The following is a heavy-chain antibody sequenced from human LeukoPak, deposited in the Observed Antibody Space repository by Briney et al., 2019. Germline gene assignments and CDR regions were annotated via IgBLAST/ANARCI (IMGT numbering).Heavy chain of an antibody. D-gene: IGHD6-13*01. V-gene: IGHV4-31*03. CDR2: IYYSGST. CDR3: ARATGGAAAADFDP. Sequence: SEALSLTCTVSGGSISSGGYYWSWIRQHPGKGLEWIGFIYYSGSTYYNPSLKSRVTISIDTSKNQFSLKLSSVTAADTAVYYCARATGGAAAADFDPWGQGTLVTVSS. J-gene: IGHJ5*02. CDR1: GGSISSGGYY.